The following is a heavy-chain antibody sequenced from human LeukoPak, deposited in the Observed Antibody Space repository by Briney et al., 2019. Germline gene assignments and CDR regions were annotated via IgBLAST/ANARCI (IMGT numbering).Heavy chain of an antibody. CDR2: ISSSSSYI. D-gene: IGHD6-13*01. J-gene: IGHJ4*02. CDR1: GFASSRYI. V-gene: IGHV3-21*01. CDR3: ARADAAAAGFDY. Sequence: GGSLRLSRAASGFASSRYIMNCVREAPGKGLEWVSSISSSSSYISYADSVKGRFTISRDNARHSLYLQRNSLRAEDRAVYYCARADAAAAGFDYWGQGTLVTVSS.